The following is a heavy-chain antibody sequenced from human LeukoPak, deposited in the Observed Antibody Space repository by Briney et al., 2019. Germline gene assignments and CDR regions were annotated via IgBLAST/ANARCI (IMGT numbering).Heavy chain of an antibody. CDR3: ARVGVYCSGGSCYSGWFDP. Sequence: SETLSLTCAVYGGSFSGYYGSWIRQPPGKGLEWIGEITHSGSTNYNTSLKSRVPISEDTSKNQFSLTLSSVTAADTAVYYCARVGVYCSGGSCYSGWFDPWGQGTLVTVFS. D-gene: IGHD2-15*01. CDR2: ITHSGST. V-gene: IGHV4-34*01. J-gene: IGHJ5*02. CDR1: GGSFSGYY.